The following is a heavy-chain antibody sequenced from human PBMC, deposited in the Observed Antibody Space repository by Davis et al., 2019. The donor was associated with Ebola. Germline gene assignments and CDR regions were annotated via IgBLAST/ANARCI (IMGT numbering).Heavy chain of an antibody. J-gene: IGHJ4*02. CDR3: AKDGEYSSGWYPIDY. Sequence: GESLKISCAASGFTFSSYGMHWVRQAPGKGLEWVAVISYDGSNKYYADSVKGRFTISRDNSKNTLYLQMNSLRAEDTAVYYCAKDGEYSSGWYPIDYWGQGTLVTVSS. CDR2: ISYDGSNK. V-gene: IGHV3-30*18. CDR1: GFTFSSYG. D-gene: IGHD6-19*01.